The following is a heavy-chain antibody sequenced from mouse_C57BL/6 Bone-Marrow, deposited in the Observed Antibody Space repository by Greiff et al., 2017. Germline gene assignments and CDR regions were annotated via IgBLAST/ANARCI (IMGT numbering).Heavy chain of an antibody. CDR1: GYTFTSYW. V-gene: IGHV1-55*01. CDR2: IYPGSGRT. Sequence: QVQLQQPGAELVKPGASVKMSCKASGYTFTSYWITWVKQRPGQGLEWIGDIYPGSGRTNYNEKFKGKATVTVDTSSSTAYMQLSSLTSEDSAVYDCARPYYSNDWYFDVWGTGTGVTVSS. J-gene: IGHJ1*03. CDR3: ARPYYSNDWYFDV. D-gene: IGHD2-5*01.